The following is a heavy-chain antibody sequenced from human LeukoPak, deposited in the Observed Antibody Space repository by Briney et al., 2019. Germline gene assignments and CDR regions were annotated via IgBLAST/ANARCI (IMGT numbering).Heavy chain of an antibody. J-gene: IGHJ3*02. V-gene: IGHV3-48*04. D-gene: IGHD4-17*01. Sequence: TGGSLRLYCAASGFTFSSYSMNWVRQAPGKGLEGVSYISSSSSTIYYADSVKGRFTISRDNAKNSLYLQMKSLRAEDTAVYYCARDPIDGYGDYEAFDIWGQGTMVTVSS. CDR2: ISSSSSTI. CDR3: ARDPIDGYGDYEAFDI. CDR1: GFTFSSYS.